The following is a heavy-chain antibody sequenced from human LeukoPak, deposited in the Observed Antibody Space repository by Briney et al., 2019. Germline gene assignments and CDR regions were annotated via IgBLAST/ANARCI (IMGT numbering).Heavy chain of an antibody. CDR1: GFTFSSHG. J-gene: IGHJ4*02. Sequence: QPGRSLRLSCAASGFTFSSHGMHWVRQAPGKGLEWVAVISYDGSNKYYADSAKGRFTISRDNSKNTLYLQMNSLRAEDTAVYYCAKGVTGTTYDYWGQGTLVTVSS. V-gene: IGHV3-30*18. D-gene: IGHD1-20*01. CDR3: AKGVTGTTYDY. CDR2: ISYDGSNK.